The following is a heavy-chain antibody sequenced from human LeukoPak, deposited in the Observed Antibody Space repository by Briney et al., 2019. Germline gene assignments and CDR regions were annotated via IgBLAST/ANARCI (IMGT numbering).Heavy chain of an antibody. CDR1: GDSISSYY. J-gene: IGHJ4*02. CDR3: ASLKYSGTYYVDF. CDR2: VHNSGST. V-gene: IGHV4-59*01. D-gene: IGHD1-26*01. Sequence: SETLSLTCIVSGDSISSYYWSWVRQPPEKGLEWIGYVHNSGSTNYNPSLKSRVTISVDTSKKQFFLRLASMTAADTAVYYCASLKYSGTYYVDFWGPGTLVTVSS.